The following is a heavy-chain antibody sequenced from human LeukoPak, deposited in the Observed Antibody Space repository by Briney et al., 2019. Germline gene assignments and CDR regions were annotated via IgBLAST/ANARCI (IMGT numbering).Heavy chain of an antibody. CDR1: GFTFSRNS. V-gene: IGHV3-48*02. Sequence: GGSLRLSCAASGFTFSRNSMSWVRQAPGKGLEWVSYITSSSSTTYYADSVKGRFIISRDNAKNSLYLQMNSLRDEDTAVYYCAREGSTAFDYWGQGTLVTVSS. J-gene: IGHJ4*02. CDR2: ITSSSSTT. D-gene: IGHD2-2*01. CDR3: AREGSTAFDY.